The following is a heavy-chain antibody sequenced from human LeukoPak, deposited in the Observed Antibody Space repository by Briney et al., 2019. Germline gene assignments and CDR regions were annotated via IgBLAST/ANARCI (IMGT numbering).Heavy chain of an antibody. CDR2: INSSGVIT. CDR3: ARGLDSSDYYAS. CDR1: GYTFTNYY. Sequence: ASVKVSCKASGYTFTNYYIHWVRQAPGQGLEWMGIINSSGVITIYAQKFQGRATMTRDTSTSTVYMELSSLRYEDTAVYYCARGLDSSDYYASWGQGTLVTVSS. J-gene: IGHJ5*02. D-gene: IGHD3-22*01. V-gene: IGHV1-46*01.